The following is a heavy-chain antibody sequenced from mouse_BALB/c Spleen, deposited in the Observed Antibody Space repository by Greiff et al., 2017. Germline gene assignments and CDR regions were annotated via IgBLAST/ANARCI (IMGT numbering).Heavy chain of an antibody. CDR3: ASVGNFDY. J-gene: IGHJ2*01. Sequence: EVKLVESGGGLVQPGGSRKLSCAASGFTFSSFGMHWVRQAPEKGLEWVAYISSGSSTIYYADPVRGRFTISRDNPKNTLFLQVTSLRSEDTAMYYCASVGNFDYWGQGTTLTGSS. V-gene: IGHV5-17*02. CDR1: GFTFSSFG. CDR2: ISSGSSTI.